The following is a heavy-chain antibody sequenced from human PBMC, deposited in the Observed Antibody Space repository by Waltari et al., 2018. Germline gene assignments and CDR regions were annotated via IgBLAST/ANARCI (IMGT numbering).Heavy chain of an antibody. CDR2: INTNTGNP. Sequence: QVQLVQSGSELKKPGAAVKVPCKPSGYTFTSYALKWVRQAPGQGLEWMGWINTNTGNPTYTQGFTGRFVFSLDTSGSTASLQISSLKAEDTAVYYCASEHSRGMDVWGQGTTVIVSS. V-gene: IGHV7-4-1*02. CDR1: GYTFTSYA. J-gene: IGHJ6*02. CDR3: ASEHSRGMDV.